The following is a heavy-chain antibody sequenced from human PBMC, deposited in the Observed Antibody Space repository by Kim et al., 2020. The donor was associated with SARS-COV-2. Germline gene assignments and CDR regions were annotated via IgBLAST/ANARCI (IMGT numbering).Heavy chain of an antibody. D-gene: IGHD3-3*01. CDR1: GFTFSSYG. CDR2: ISYDGSNK. J-gene: IGHJ6*02. V-gene: IGHV3-30*18. CDR3: AKNLLKDYDFWSGYYRHYYGMDV. Sequence: GGSLRLSCAASGFTFSSYGMHWVRQAPGKGLEWVAVISYDGSNKYYADSVKGRFTISRDNSKNTLYLQMNSLRAEDTAVYYCAKNLLKDYDFWSGYYRHYYGMDVWGQGTTVTVSS.